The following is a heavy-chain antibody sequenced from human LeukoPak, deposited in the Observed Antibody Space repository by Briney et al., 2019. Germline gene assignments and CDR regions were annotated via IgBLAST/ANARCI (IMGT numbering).Heavy chain of an antibody. CDR1: GLPLIDYW. CDR2: IDTAGHVT. D-gene: IGHD3-10*01. Sequence: GGSLRLSCAASGLPLIDYWMHWVRQVPGKGLVWVSRIDTAGHVTTYADSVQGRFTISRDNAKNTLYLQMNSLRAEDTAIYYCARGRKAGVDYYYYMDVWGKGTTVTVSS. CDR3: ARGRKAGVDYYYYMDV. J-gene: IGHJ6*03. V-gene: IGHV3-74*01.